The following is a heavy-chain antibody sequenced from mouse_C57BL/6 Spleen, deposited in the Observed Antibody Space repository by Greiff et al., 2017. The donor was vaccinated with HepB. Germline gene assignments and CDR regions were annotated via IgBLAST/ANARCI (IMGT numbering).Heavy chain of an antibody. D-gene: IGHD2-5*01. CDR2: INYDGSST. CDR1: GFTFSDYY. V-gene: IGHV5-16*01. CDR3: ARGDSNEDYFDY. J-gene: IGHJ2*01. Sequence: DVMLVESEGGLVQPGSSMKLSCTASGFTFSDYYMAWVRQVPEKGLEWVANINYDGSSTYYLDSLKSRFIISRDNAKNILYLQMSSLKSEDTATYYCARGDSNEDYFDYWGQGTTLTVSS.